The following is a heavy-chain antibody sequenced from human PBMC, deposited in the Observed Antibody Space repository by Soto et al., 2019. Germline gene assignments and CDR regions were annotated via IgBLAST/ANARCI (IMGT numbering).Heavy chain of an antibody. Sequence: PSDTLSLTCAVSGGSISSGGYSWSWIRQPPGKGLEWIGYIYHSGSTYYNPSLKSRVTISVDRSKNQFSLKLSSVTAADTAMYYCARLYDSSGYPSWFGPWGQGTLVTVSS. D-gene: IGHD3-22*01. V-gene: IGHV4-30-2*01. J-gene: IGHJ5*02. CDR3: ARLYDSSGYPSWFGP. CDR1: GGSISSGGYS. CDR2: IYHSGST.